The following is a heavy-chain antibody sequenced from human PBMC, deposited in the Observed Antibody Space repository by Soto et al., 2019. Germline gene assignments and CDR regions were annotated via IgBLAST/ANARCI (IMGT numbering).Heavy chain of an antibody. CDR1: RGSFSYFH. CDR3: ARGGGNPASTNDF. V-gene: IGHV4-34*01. Sequence: QVQLQQWGGGLLKPSETLSLTCGLHRGSFSYFHWSWIRQPPGKGLEWIGEIHTSGSTNYNPSLRNRVTISINTSAMQFSLTLNSVTAADTAVYYCARGGGNPASTNDFWGQGALVTVSS. D-gene: IGHD3-16*01. CDR2: IHTSGST. J-gene: IGHJ4*02.